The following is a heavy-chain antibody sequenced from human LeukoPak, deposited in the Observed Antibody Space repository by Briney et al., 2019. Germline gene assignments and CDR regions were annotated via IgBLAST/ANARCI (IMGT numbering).Heavy chain of an antibody. J-gene: IGHJ4*02. Sequence: ASVKVSCKASGYTFTSYDINWVRQAPGQGLEWMGWINPNSGGTNYAQKFQGRVTMTRDTSISTAYMELSRLRSDDTAVYYCARVPGGYCSSTSCYFGYYFDYWGQGTLVTVSS. CDR2: INPNSGGT. CDR1: GYTFTSYD. D-gene: IGHD2-2*01. CDR3: ARVPGGYCSSTSCYFGYYFDY. V-gene: IGHV1-2*02.